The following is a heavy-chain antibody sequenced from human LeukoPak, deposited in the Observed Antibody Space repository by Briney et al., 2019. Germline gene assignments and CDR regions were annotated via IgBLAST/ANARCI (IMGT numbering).Heavy chain of an antibody. CDR1: GFTFDDFA. CDR3: EKDFGGTMLGGVIRG. Sequence: GGSLRLSCTASGFTFDDFAMHWVRQVPGKGLEWVSGITGNSGALHYADSVKGRFTISRDNARKSLYLQISSLIPEDTALYYCEKDFGGTMLGGVIRGWGRGPLATVPS. D-gene: IGHD3-16*01. J-gene: IGHJ4*02. CDR2: ITGNSGAL. V-gene: IGHV3-9*01.